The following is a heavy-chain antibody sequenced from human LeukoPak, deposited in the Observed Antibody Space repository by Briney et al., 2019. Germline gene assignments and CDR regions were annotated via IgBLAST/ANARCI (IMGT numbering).Heavy chain of an antibody. Sequence: SETLSLACTVYAGSISSSCWGWIRQPAGQGRELNRRIHTGRSTNSNPSLKSRATMSEDTPKNQFSLNLSSVTAADTAVYYCVRGWINLDYWGHGTLVTVSS. CDR2: IHTGRST. J-gene: IGHJ4*01. V-gene: IGHV4-4*07. CDR1: AGSISSSC. D-gene: IGHD5-12*01. CDR3: VRGWINLDY.